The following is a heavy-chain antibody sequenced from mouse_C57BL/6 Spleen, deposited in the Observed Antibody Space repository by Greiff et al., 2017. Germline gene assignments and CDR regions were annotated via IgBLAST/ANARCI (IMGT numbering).Heavy chain of an antibody. V-gene: IGHV1-69*01. Sequence: QVQLQQPGAELVMPGASVKLSCKASGYTFPSYWMHWVKQRPGQGLEWIGEIDPSDSYTNYNQKFKGKSTLTVDKSSSTAYMQLSSLTSEDSAVYYCARGGIYYYGSSTDYWGQGTTLTVSS. D-gene: IGHD1-1*01. CDR1: GYTFPSYW. J-gene: IGHJ2*01. CDR2: IDPSDSYT. CDR3: ARGGIYYYGSSTDY.